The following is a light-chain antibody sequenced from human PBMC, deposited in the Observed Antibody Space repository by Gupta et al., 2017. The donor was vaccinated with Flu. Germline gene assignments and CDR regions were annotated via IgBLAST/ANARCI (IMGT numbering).Light chain of an antibody. Sequence: SALTQPASVSGSPGPSITISCTGTDSDIGRYNLVSWYQRHTCKAPKLMIYEGSKRHSGVSTRFFGSKYGNTASVTIAGLQAEEEAEYFCGSEAGSGNVCVFGTGTKFTVL. CDR2: EGS. CDR3: GSEAGSGNVCV. V-gene: IGLV2-23*01. J-gene: IGLJ1*01. CDR1: DSDIGRYNL.